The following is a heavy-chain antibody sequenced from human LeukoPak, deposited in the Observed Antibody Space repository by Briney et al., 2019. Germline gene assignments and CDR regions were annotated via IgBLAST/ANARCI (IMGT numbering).Heavy chain of an antibody. CDR2: ISSSSSYI. D-gene: IGHD6-13*01. Sequence: GGSLRLSCAASGFTLSSYSMNWVRQAPGKGLEWVSSISSSSSYIYYADSVKGRFTISRDNAKNSLYLQMNSLRAEDTAVYYCAREAAAAGTAFDYWGQGTLVTVSS. J-gene: IGHJ4*02. CDR1: GFTLSSYS. CDR3: AREAAAAGTAFDY. V-gene: IGHV3-21*01.